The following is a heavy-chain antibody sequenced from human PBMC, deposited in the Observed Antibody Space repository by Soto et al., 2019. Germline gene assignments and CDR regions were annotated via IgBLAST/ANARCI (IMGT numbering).Heavy chain of an antibody. CDR1: GGTFSTYA. D-gene: IGHD5-18*01. V-gene: IGHV1-69*12. CDR3: ASGIQLWLRRINNGYSG. Sequence: QVQLVQSGAEVKKPESSVKVSCKAPGGTFSTYAISWVRQAPGQGLEWMGGIIPMFGTSNYAQRFQDRVTFTADESPNTVYMGLSRLRSADTAVYFCASGIQLWLRRINNGYSGWGQGTLVTVSS. CDR2: IIPMFGTS. J-gene: IGHJ4*02.